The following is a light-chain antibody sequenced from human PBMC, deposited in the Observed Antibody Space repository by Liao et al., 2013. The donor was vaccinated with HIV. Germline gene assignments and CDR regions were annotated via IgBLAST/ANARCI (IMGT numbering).Light chain of an antibody. Sequence: SYELTQPPSVSVSPGQTATITCSGDTLDDKYAFWYQQRPGQSPVLVMYEDSQRPSGIPERFSGSNSGNTATLTISETQAMDEGDYFCQVWDASTAVFGSGTKVSVL. V-gene: IGLV3-1*01. J-gene: IGLJ1*01. CDR1: TLDDKY. CDR3: QVWDASTAV. CDR2: EDS.